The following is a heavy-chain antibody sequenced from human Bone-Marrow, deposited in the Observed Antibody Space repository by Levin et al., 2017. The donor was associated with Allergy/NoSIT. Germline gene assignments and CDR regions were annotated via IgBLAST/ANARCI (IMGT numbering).Heavy chain of an antibody. Sequence: GGSLRLSCAASGFTFNSYAMTWVRQAPGKGLEWVSFITGSGGSTYYADSVKGRFTISRDNSKNTLHLQMNSLRAEDTAVYYCAKDPDHYYYFDNWGQGTLVTVSS. J-gene: IGHJ4*02. V-gene: IGHV3-23*01. CDR3: AKDPDHYYYFDN. D-gene: IGHD3-10*01. CDR2: ITGSGGST. CDR1: GFTFNSYA.